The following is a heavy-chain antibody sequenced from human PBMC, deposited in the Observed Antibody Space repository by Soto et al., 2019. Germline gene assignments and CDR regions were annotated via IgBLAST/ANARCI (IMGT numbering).Heavy chain of an antibody. CDR2: ITSGGTT. Sequence: EVQLLESGGGLVQPGGSLRLSCAASGFAFSNYDMGWVRQAPGKGLEWVSTITSGGTTYSADSVRGRLTLSRDNSRTTLYLQRNSLRSDDPALYYCVSRWCTSPDYWGQGPLVTVSS. J-gene: IGHJ4*02. CDR1: GFAFSNYD. CDR3: VSRWCTSPDY. V-gene: IGHV3-23*01. D-gene: IGHD2-8*02.